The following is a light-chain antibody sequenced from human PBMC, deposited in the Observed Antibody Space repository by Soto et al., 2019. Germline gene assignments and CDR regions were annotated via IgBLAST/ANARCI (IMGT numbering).Light chain of an antibody. CDR2: EGS. CDR3: CSYAGSGTYV. Sequence: QSALTQPASVSGSPGQSITISCTATSSDVGSYNLVSWYQQHPAKAPKLMIYEGSQRPSAVSNRFSGSQSGNAASLTISGLQAEDEADYYCCSYAGSGTYVFGSGTKVTVL. CDR1: SSDVGSYNL. J-gene: IGLJ1*01. V-gene: IGLV2-23*01.